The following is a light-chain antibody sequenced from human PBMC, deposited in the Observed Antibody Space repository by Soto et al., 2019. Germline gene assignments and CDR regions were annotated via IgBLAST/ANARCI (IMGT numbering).Light chain of an antibody. CDR1: QSVSSN. CDR3: QQYNNWPWT. J-gene: IGKJ1*01. Sequence: IVLTQSPGTLSLSPGERSTLSCRASQSVSSNLAWYQQKPGQAPRLLIYGASTRATGIPARFSGSGSGTEFTLTISSLQSEDFAVYYCQQYNNWPWTCGQGTKGDIK. CDR2: GAS. V-gene: IGKV3-15*01.